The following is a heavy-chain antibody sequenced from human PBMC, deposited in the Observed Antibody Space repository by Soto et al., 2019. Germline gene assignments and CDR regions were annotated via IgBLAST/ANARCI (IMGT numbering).Heavy chain of an antibody. CDR3: ARDPLGRATVDY. J-gene: IGHJ4*02. Sequence: SVKVSCKASGGTFSSYTISWVRQAPGQGLEWMGRIIPILGIANYAQKFQGRVTITADKSTSTAYMELSSLRSEDTAVYYCARDPLGRATVDYWGQGTLVTVSS. CDR1: GGTFSSYT. CDR2: IIPILGIA. D-gene: IGHD5-12*01. V-gene: IGHV1-69*04.